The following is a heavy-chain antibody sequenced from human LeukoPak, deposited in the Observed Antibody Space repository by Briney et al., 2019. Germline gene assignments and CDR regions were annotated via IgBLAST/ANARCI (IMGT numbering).Heavy chain of an antibody. Sequence: PSETLSLTCTVSGGSISSSSYYWGWIRQPPGKGLEWIGSIYYSGSTYYNPSLKSRVTISVDTSKNQFSLKLSSVTAADTAVYYCAKDSGSYFVVGAFDIWGQGTMVTVSS. V-gene: IGHV4-39*07. CDR2: IYYSGST. CDR3: AKDSGSYFVVGAFDI. D-gene: IGHD1-26*01. J-gene: IGHJ3*02. CDR1: GGSISSSSYY.